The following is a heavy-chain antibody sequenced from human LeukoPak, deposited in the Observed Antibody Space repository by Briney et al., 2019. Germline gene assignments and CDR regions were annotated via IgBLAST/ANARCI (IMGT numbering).Heavy chain of an antibody. J-gene: IGHJ4*02. CDR3: ARLGSYFDY. CDR2: IYESGST. CDR1: GYSISNGYY. Sequence: SETLSLTCTVSGYSISNGYYWGWIRQPPGKGLEWIGSIYESGSTDYSPSLKSRVTISVDTSKNQFSLRLNSVTAADTAIYYCARLGSYFDYWGQGTQVTVSS. V-gene: IGHV4-38-2*02.